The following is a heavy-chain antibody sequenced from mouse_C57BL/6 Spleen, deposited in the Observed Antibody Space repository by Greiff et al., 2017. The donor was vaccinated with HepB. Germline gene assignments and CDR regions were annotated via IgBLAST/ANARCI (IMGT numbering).Heavy chain of an antibody. CDR3: ARFVIVYAMDY. CDR2: IHPNSGST. D-gene: IGHD1-1*01. Sequence: QVQLKQPGAELVKPGASVMLSCKASGYTFTSYWMHWVKQRPGQGLEWIGMIHPNSGSTNYNEKFKSKATLTVDKSSSTAYMQLSSLTSEDSAVYYCARFVIVYAMDYWGQGTSVTVSS. CDR1: GYTFTSYW. J-gene: IGHJ4*01. V-gene: IGHV1-64*01.